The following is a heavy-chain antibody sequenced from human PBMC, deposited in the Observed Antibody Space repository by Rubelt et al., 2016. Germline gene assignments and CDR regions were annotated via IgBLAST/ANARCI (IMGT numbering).Heavy chain of an antibody. CDR3: ARNWGRLFYFDY. CDR2: ISSSSSYI. V-gene: IGHV3-21*01. J-gene: IGHJ4*02. Sequence: VRQAPGKGLGWVSSISSSSSYIYYADSVKGRFTISRDNAKNSLYLQMNSLRAEDTAVYYCARNWGRLFYFDYWGQGTLVTVSS. D-gene: IGHD7-27*01.